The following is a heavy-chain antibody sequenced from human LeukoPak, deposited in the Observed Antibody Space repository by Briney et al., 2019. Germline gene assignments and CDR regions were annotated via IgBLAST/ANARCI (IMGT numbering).Heavy chain of an antibody. D-gene: IGHD3-10*01. CDR3: ARVFGLYYGSGSLGY. J-gene: IGHJ4*02. Sequence: ASVKVSCKASGYTFTGYYMHWVRQAPGQGLEWTGWINPNSGGTNYAQKFQGRVTMTRDTSISTAYMELSRLRSDDTAVYYCARVFGLYYGSGSLGYWGQGTLVTVSS. V-gene: IGHV1-2*02. CDR2: INPNSGGT. CDR1: GYTFTGYY.